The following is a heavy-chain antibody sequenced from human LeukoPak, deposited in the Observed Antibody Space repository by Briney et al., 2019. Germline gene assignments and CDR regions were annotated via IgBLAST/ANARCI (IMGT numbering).Heavy chain of an antibody. CDR2: ISSSSSYI. V-gene: IGHV3-21*01. CDR3: ARSLWGFGGVILYYFDY. J-gene: IGHJ4*02. D-gene: IGHD3-16*02. CDR1: GFTFSSYS. Sequence: PGGSLRLSCAASGFTFSSYSMNWVRQAPGKGLEWVSSISSSSSYIYYADSVKGRFTISRDNAKNSLYLQMNSLGAEDTAVYYCARSLWGFGGVILYYFDYWGQGTLVTVSS.